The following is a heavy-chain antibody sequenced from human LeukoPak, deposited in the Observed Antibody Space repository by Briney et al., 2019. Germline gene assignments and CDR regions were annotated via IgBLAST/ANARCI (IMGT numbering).Heavy chain of an antibody. CDR3: ASESSGWGLDPFDY. CDR1: GFTFSSYE. J-gene: IGHJ4*02. V-gene: IGHV3-48*03. D-gene: IGHD6-19*01. CDR2: ISSSGSTI. Sequence: GGSLRLSCAASGFTFSSYEMNWVRQAPGKGLEWVSYISSSGSTIYYADSVKGRFTISRDNAKNSLYLQMNSLRAEDTAVYYCASESSGWGLDPFDYWGQGTLVTVSS.